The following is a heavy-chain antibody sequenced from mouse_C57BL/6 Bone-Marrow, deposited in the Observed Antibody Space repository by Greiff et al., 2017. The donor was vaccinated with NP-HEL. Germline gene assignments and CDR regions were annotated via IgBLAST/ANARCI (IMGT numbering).Heavy chain of an antibody. CDR3: ATPVVATWGDAMDY. CDR2: IWRGGST. J-gene: IGHJ4*01. CDR1: GFSLTSYG. Sequence: QVQLQQSGPGLVQPSQSLSITCTVSGFSLTSYGVHWVRQSPGKGLEWLGVIWRGGSTDYNAAFMSRLSITKDNTKSQVFFKMNSLQADDTAIYYCATPVVATWGDAMDYWGQGTSVTVSS. D-gene: IGHD1-1*01. V-gene: IGHV2-5*01.